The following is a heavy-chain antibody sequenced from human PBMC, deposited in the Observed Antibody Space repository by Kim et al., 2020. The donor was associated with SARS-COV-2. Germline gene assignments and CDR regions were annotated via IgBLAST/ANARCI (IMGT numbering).Heavy chain of an antibody. V-gene: IGHV3-15*01. CDR2: IKSKTDGGTT. Sequence: GGSLRLSCAASGFTFSNAWMSWVRQAPGKGLEWVGRIKSKTDGGTTDYAAPVKGRFTISRDDSKNTLYLQMNSLKTEDTAVYYCTTDEMGVSDFYDAFDIWGQGTMVTVSS. CDR1: GFTFSNAW. D-gene: IGHD3-3*01. CDR3: TTDEMGVSDFYDAFDI. J-gene: IGHJ3*02.